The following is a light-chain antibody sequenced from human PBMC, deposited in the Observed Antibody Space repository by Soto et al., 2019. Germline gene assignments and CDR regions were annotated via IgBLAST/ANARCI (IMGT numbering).Light chain of an antibody. CDR2: EVN. J-gene: IGLJ1*01. V-gene: IGLV2-8*01. CDR3: SSYAGINNLGV. CDR1: SSDIGGYKY. Sequence: ALTQPPSASGSPGQSVTISCTGTSSDIGGYKYVSWYQQHPGKAPKLMIFEVNKRPSGVPDRFPGSKSGNTASLTVSGLQAEDEADYYCSSYAGINNLGVFGTGTKVTVL.